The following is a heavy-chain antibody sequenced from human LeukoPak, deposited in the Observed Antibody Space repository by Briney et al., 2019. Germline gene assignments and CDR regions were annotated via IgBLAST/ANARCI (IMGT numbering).Heavy chain of an antibody. CDR1: GGSISSYY. Sequence: LETLSLTCTVSGGSISSYYWSWIRQPPGKGLEWIGYIYYSGNTNYNSSLKSRVTISVDTSTGHFSLKLSSVTAADTAVYFCARQGYSSGWTGHFDYWGQGTLVTVSS. V-gene: IGHV4-59*08. J-gene: IGHJ4*02. CDR3: ARQGYSSGWTGHFDY. CDR2: IYYSGNT. D-gene: IGHD6-19*01.